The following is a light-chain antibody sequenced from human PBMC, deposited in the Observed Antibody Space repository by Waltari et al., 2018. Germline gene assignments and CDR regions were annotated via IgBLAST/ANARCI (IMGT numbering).Light chain of an antibody. J-gene: IGKJ2*01. CDR3: QQSYGIPYT. CDR2: GSS. CDR1: RTVDDH. V-gene: IGKV1-39*01. Sequence: IQVTQSPPSMSASVGDRVTISCRASRTVDDHLNLYQQKTGKPPILLIYGSSHLPTGVPPRFSGSRSGTDFNLTINNLQPDDFATYSCQQSYGIPYTFGQGTKLQIK.